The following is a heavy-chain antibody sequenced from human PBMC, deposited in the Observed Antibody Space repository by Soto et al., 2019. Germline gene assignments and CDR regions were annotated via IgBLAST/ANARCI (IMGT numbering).Heavy chain of an antibody. V-gene: IGHV3-23*01. Sequence: GGSLTLSCAASGFTFSSYAMSWVRQAPGKGLEWVSAISGSGGSTYYADSVKGRFTISRDNSKNTLYLQMNSLRAEDTAVYYCAKDVIDSSGIDYWGQGTLVTVSS. D-gene: IGHD3-22*01. CDR1: GFTFSSYA. CDR3: AKDVIDSSGIDY. CDR2: ISGSGGST. J-gene: IGHJ4*02.